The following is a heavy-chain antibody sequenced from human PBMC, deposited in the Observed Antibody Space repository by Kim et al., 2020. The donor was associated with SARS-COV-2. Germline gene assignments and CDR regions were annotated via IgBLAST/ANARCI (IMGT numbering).Heavy chain of an antibody. V-gene: IGHV3-23*01. CDR3: AKGFNWYCSGGSCYSN. J-gene: IGHJ4*02. Sequence: VQGRVTTSRDNSKNTLYLQMNSLRAEDTGVYYCAKGFNWYCSGGSCYSNWGQGTLVTVSS. D-gene: IGHD2-15*01.